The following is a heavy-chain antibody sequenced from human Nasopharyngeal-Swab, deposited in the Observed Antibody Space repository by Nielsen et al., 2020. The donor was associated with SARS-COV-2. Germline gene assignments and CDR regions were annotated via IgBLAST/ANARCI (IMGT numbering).Heavy chain of an antibody. D-gene: IGHD4-17*01. Sequence: GESLKISCAASGFTFSSYEMNWVRQAPGKGLEWVSYISSSGSTISYADSVKGRFTISRDNAKNSLYLQMNSLRAEDTAVYYCAGSGDFTPLNAFDIWGQGTMVTVSS. J-gene: IGHJ3*02. V-gene: IGHV3-48*03. CDR3: AGSGDFTPLNAFDI. CDR1: GFTFSSYE. CDR2: ISSSGSTI.